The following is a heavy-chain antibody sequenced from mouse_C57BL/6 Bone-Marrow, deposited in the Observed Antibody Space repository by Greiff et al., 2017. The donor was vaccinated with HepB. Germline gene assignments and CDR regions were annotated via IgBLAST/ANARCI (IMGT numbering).Heavy chain of an antibody. CDR1: GYSITSGYY. D-gene: IGHD2-4*01. J-gene: IGHJ2*01. CDR2: ISYDGSN. V-gene: IGHV3-6*01. Sequence: ESGPGLVKPSQSLSLTCSVTGYSITSGYYWNWIRQFPGNKLEWMGYISYDGSNNYNPSLKNRISITRDTSKNQFFLKLNSVTTEDTATYYCARVGLRRGYFDYWGQGTTLTVSS. CDR3: ARVGLRRGYFDY.